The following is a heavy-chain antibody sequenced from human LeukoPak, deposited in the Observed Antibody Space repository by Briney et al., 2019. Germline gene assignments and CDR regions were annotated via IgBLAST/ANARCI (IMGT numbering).Heavy chain of an antibody. J-gene: IGHJ4*02. CDR1: GGSFSGYY. CDR3: ARVGCSGGSCYWSDY. CDR2: INHSGST. Sequence: PSETLSLTCAVYGGSFSGYYCSWIRQPPGKGQEGIGEINHSGSTNYNPSLKSRVTISVDTSKNQFSLKLSSVTAADTAVYYCARVGCSGGSCYWSDYWGQGTLVTVSS. V-gene: IGHV4-34*01. D-gene: IGHD2-15*01.